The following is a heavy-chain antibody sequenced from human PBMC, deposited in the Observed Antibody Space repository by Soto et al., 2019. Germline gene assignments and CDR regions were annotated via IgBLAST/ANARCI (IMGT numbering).Heavy chain of an antibody. D-gene: IGHD6-13*01. V-gene: IGHV3-49*03. CDR1: GFTFGDYA. Sequence: PVGSLRLSCTASGFTFGDYAMSWFRQAPGKGLEWVGFIRSKAYGGTTEYAASVKGRFTISRDDSKSIAYLQMNSLKTEDTAVYYCTRSDSSSWSEPLDYWGQGTLVTVS. J-gene: IGHJ4*02. CDR2: IRSKAYGGTT. CDR3: TRSDSSSWSEPLDY.